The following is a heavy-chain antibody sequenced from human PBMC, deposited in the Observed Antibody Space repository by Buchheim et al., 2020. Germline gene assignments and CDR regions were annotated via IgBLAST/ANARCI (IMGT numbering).Heavy chain of an antibody. D-gene: IGHD3-9*01. V-gene: IGHV3-48*02. CDR2: ISRSGRPL. Sequence: EVQLVESGGGLVQPGGSLRLSCLGSGFSISTYSMNWACQAPGKGLEWISYISRSGRPLYYADSVKGRFTLSRDNSKNSLYLQMDSLRDEDTAVYYCARDPDNDVLTGDYFDFWGRGTL. CDR1: GFSISTYS. J-gene: IGHJ4*02. CDR3: ARDPDNDVLTGDYFDF.